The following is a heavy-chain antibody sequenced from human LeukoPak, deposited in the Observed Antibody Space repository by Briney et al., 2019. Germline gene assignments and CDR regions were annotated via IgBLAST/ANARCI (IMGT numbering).Heavy chain of an antibody. CDR2: ISGSGGST. V-gene: IGHV3-23*01. CDR1: GFTVSSNY. Sequence: GGSLRLSCAASGFTVSSNYMSWVRQAPGKGLEWVSAISGSGGSTYYADSVKGRFTISRDNSKNTLYLQMNSLRAEDTAVYYCAKGRRTTLLSGHFDYWGQGTLVTVSS. CDR3: AKGRRTTLLSGHFDY. D-gene: IGHD1-7*01. J-gene: IGHJ4*02.